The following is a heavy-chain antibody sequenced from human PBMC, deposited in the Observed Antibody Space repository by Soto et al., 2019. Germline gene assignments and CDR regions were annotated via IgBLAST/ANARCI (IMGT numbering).Heavy chain of an antibody. CDR1: GFTFSSYG. CDR3: ARAPKGYGMDV. Sequence: GGSLRLSCAASGFTFSSYGMHWVRQAPGKGLVWVSRISSDGSSTTYADSVKDRFTISRDNAKNTLYLQMNSLRVEDTALYYCARAPKGYGMDVWGQGTTVTVSS. J-gene: IGHJ6*02. V-gene: IGHV3-74*01. CDR2: ISSDGSST.